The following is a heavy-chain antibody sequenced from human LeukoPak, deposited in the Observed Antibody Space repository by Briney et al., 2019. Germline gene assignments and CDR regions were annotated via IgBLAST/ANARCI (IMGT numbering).Heavy chain of an antibody. D-gene: IGHD3-3*01. CDR3: ARGLRAYYYYGMDV. J-gene: IGHJ6*02. V-gene: IGHV3-23*01. CDR1: GFTFSTCA. CDR2: ISGTTSGT. Sequence: PGGSLRLSCAASGFTFSTCAMSWVRQAPGKGLEWVSGISGTTSGTYYADSVKGRFTISRDNSKNTLFLQMGSLRVEDMAVYYCARGLRAYYYYGMDVWGQGTTVTVSS.